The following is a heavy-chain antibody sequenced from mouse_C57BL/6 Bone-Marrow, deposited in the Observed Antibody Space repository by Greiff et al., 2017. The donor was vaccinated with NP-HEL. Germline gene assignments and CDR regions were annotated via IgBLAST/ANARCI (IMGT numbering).Heavy chain of an antibody. D-gene: IGHD2-3*01. J-gene: IGHJ2*01. CDR1: GFTFSDYY. CDR2: INYDGSST. Sequence: EVKLMESEGGLVQPGSSMKLSCTASGFTFSDYYMAWVRQVPEKGLEWVANINYDGSSTYYLDSLKSRFIILRDNAKNILYLQMSSLKSEDTATYDRAREGYDGLDYWGQGTTLTVSS. CDR3: AREGYDGLDY. V-gene: IGHV5-16*01.